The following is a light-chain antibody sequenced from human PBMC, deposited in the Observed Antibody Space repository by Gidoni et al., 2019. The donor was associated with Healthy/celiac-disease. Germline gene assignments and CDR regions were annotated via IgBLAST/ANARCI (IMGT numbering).Light chain of an antibody. J-gene: IGLJ2*01. CDR1: SSDVGGYNY. CDR2: EVS. Sequence: QSALTQPASVAGSPGQSITTSCTGTSSDVGGYNYVAWYQQHPGKAPKLMIYEVSNRPSGVPDRFSGSKSGNTASLTISGLQAEDEADYYCSSYTSSSNVVFGGGTKLTVL. V-gene: IGLV2-14*01. CDR3: SSYTSSSNVV.